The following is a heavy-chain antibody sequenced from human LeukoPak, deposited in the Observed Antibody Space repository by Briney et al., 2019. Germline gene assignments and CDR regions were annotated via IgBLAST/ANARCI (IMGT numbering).Heavy chain of an antibody. J-gene: IGHJ4*02. CDR1: GFTFSGYC. CDR3: KCCGAAPGSFDG. Sequence: GGSLRLSCAASGFTFSGYCMSWMRQAPGKGLEWVANIMSVVNKEYYADSVKGRFTISRDNAKNTLYLQLNSLRPEDTAVYYCKCCGAAPGSFDGGSEGTLATVSP. D-gene: IGHD6-13*01. CDR2: IMSVVNKE. V-gene: IGHV3-7*01.